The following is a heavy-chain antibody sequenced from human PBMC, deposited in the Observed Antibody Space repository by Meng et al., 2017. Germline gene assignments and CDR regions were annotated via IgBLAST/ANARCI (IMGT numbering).Heavy chain of an antibody. CDR3: ARELMVRGVYNYFDY. J-gene: IGHJ4*02. D-gene: IGHD3-10*01. Sequence: SVKVSCKASGGTFSSYAISWVRQAPGQGLEWMGGIIAIFGTANYAQKFQGRVTITTDESTSTAYMELSSLRSEDTAVYYCARELMVRGVYNYFDYWGQGTLVTVSS. V-gene: IGHV1-69*05. CDR1: GGTFSSYA. CDR2: IIAIFGTA.